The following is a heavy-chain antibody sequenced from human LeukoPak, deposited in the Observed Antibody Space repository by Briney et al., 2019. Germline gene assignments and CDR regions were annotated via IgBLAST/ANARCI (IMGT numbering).Heavy chain of an antibody. Sequence: GASVKVSCKASGVTFISSAMQWVRQARGQRREWIGWIVVVSGNTNYAQKFQERVTITRDVSTSTAYMELSSLRSEDTAVYYCAAAGGSYSGWGFDIWGQGTVVTVSS. CDR2: IVVVSGNT. CDR1: GVTFISSA. J-gene: IGHJ3*02. V-gene: IGHV1-58*02. CDR3: AAAGGSYSGWGFDI. D-gene: IGHD1-26*01.